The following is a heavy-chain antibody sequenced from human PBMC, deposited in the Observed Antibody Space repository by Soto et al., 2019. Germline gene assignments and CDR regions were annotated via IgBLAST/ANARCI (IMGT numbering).Heavy chain of an antibody. V-gene: IGHV1-69*12. CDR2: IIPIFGTV. CDR1: GGIFNSFL. CDR3: ARGGYGDKQWLDP. Sequence: QVQLVQSGAEVKQPGSSVKVSCKASGGIFNSFLITWVRQAPGQGLEWLGGIIPIFGTVNYAQKFQGRVTIIADQSTSTAYMELRRLRSEDTAVYYCARGGYGDKQWLDPWGQGTLVTVSS. J-gene: IGHJ5*02. D-gene: IGHD4-17*01.